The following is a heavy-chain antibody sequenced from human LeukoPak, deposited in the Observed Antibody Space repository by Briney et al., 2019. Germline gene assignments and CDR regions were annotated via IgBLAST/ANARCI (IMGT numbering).Heavy chain of an antibody. Sequence: ASVKVSCKASGYTFTSYDINWVRQATGQGLEWMGWMNPNSGNTGYAQKFQGRVTMTRNTSISKAYMELRSLRSEDPAVYSCARVEGFDADYSYYMDVWGKGTTVTVSS. V-gene: IGHV1-8*01. J-gene: IGHJ6*03. CDR1: GYTFTSYD. CDR2: MNPNSGNT. D-gene: IGHD3-10*01. CDR3: ARVEGFDADYSYYMDV.